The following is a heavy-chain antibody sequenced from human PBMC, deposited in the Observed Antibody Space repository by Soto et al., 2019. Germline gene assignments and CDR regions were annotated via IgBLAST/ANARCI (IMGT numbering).Heavy chain of an antibody. Sequence: GGSLRLSCAASGFSFSSYGMHWVRQAPGKGLEWVAMISYDGTDEYYADSVKGRFTISRDNSKNAVYLQMNSLRAEDTAVYYCAKATYCSGGSCYPYYFDYWGQGTLVTVSS. CDR1: GFSFSSYG. J-gene: IGHJ4*02. D-gene: IGHD2-15*01. CDR3: AKATYCSGGSCYPYYFDY. V-gene: IGHV3-30*18. CDR2: ISYDGTDE.